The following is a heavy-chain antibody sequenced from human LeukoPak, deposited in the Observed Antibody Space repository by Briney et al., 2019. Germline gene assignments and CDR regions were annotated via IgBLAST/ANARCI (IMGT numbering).Heavy chain of an antibody. CDR3: AREHPITMIVVVIAGGLDY. J-gene: IGHJ4*02. Sequence: GGSLRLSCAASGFTFDDYGMSWVRQAPGKGLEWVSGINWNGGSTGYADSVKGRFTISRDNAKNSLYLQMNSLRAEDTALYYCAREHPITMIVVVIAGGLDYWGQGTLVTVSS. CDR1: GFTFDDYG. V-gene: IGHV3-20*04. CDR2: INWNGGST. D-gene: IGHD3-22*01.